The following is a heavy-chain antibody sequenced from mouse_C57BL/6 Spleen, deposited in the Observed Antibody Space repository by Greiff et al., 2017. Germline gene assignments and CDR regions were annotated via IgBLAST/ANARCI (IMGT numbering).Heavy chain of an antibody. CDR2: IDPSDSYT. D-gene: IGHD1-2*01. J-gene: IGHJ4*01. CDR1: GYTFTSYW. CDR3: ATSLLRSFMDY. Sequence: QVQLQQPGAELVKPGASVKLSCKASGYTFTSYWMQWVKQRPGQGLEWIGVIDPSDSYTNYNQKFKGKATLTVDTSSSTAYMQLSSLTSEDSAVYYCATSLLRSFMDYWGQGTSVTVSS. V-gene: IGHV1-50*01.